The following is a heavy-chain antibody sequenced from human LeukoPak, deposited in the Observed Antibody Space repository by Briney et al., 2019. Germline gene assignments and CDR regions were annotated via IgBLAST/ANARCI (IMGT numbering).Heavy chain of an antibody. J-gene: IGHJ4*02. Sequence: PSETLSLTCTVSGVSINGYYWSWFRQPPGKGLEWIASIYYSGSTTYNPSLKSRVTISVDTSKNQFSLKLSSVTAADTAVYYCARANYLDYWGQGTLVTVSS. CDR3: ARANYLDY. V-gene: IGHV4-59*01. CDR1: GVSINGYY. CDR2: IYYSGST.